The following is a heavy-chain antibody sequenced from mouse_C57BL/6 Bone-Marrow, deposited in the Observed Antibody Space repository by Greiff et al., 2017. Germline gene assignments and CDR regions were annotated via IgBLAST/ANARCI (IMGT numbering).Heavy chain of an antibody. V-gene: IGHV5-6*02. J-gene: IGHJ4*01. CDR3: ARRVYYDYYGLMDY. CDR1: GFTFSSYG. CDR2: ISSGGSYT. D-gene: IGHD2-4*01. Sequence: DVMLVESGGDLVKPGGSLKLSCAASGFTFSSYGMSWVRQTPDKRLEWVATISSGGSYTYYPDSVKGRFTISRDNAKNTLYLQMSSLKSEDTAMYYCARRVYYDYYGLMDYWGQGTSVTVSS.